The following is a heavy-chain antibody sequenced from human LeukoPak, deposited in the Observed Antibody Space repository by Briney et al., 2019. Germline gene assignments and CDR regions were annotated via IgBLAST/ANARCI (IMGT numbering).Heavy chain of an antibody. CDR3: AKSDTIFGVVSGPYYYYGMDV. J-gene: IGHJ6*02. Sequence: QPGGSLRLSCAASGFTFSSYAMSWVRQAPGKGLEWVSAISGSGGSTYYADSVKGRLTISRDNSKNTLYLQMNSLRAEDTAVYYCAKSDTIFGVVSGPYYYYGMDVWGQGTTVTVSS. D-gene: IGHD3-3*01. CDR1: GFTFSSYA. CDR2: ISGSGGST. V-gene: IGHV3-23*01.